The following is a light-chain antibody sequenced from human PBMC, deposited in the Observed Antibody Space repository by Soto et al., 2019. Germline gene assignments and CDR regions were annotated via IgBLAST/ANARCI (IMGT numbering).Light chain of an antibody. CDR1: SSNIGAGYD. CDR3: QSYDSSLSGSGV. J-gene: IGLJ2*01. V-gene: IGLV1-40*01. CDR2: GNS. Sequence: QSVLTQPPSVSGAPGQRVTISCTGSSSNIGAGYDVHWYQQLPGTAPKLLIYGNSNRPSGVPDRCSGSKSGTSASLAITGLQAEDEADYDCQSYDSSLSGSGVFGGGTKVTVL.